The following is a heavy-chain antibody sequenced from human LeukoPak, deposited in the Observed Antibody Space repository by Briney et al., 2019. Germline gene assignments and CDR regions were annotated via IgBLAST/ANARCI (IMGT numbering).Heavy chain of an antibody. V-gene: IGHV3-7*01. CDR2: MNENGSEK. J-gene: IGHJ5*02. CDR1: GFTFSRYW. Sequence: WGSLRLSCVASGFTFSRYWMTWVSRAPGKGLEWVANMNENGSEKDYVDSVKGRFTISRDTAKNSLYLQMNSLRAEDTAVYFCARGSSNVAARNNWFDPWGQGTLVTVSS. D-gene: IGHD6-6*01. CDR3: ARGSSNVAARNNWFDP.